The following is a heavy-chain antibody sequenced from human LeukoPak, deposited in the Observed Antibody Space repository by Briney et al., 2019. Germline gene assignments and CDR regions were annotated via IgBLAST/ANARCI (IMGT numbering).Heavy chain of an antibody. V-gene: IGHV3-21*01. J-gene: IGHJ4*02. CDR2: ISSSSSYI. CDR1: GFTFSSYS. D-gene: IGHD1-26*01. CDR3: ARVEAGGSYHFDY. Sequence: PGGSLRLSCAASGFTFSSYSMNWVRQAPGKGLEWVSSISSSSSYIYYADSVKGRFTISRDNAKNTLYLQMNSLRAEDTAVYYCARVEAGGSYHFDYWGQGTLVTVSS.